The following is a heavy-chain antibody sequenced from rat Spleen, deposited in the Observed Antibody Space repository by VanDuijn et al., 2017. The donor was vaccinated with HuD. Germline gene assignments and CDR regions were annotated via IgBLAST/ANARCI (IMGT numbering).Heavy chain of an antibody. J-gene: IGHJ2*01. CDR1: VLSFSNYD. CDR2: ISYDGTAT. CDR3: TRGGYFRY. V-gene: IGHV5-20*01. Sequence: EVQLVESGGGLVQPGRSMKLSCAASVLSFSNYDMAWVRQAPTKGLEWVASISYDGTATYYRDSVKGRFTLSRDNAQNILYLQMNSPRSEDTATYYCTRGGYFRYWGQGVMVTVSS. D-gene: IGHD2-5*01.